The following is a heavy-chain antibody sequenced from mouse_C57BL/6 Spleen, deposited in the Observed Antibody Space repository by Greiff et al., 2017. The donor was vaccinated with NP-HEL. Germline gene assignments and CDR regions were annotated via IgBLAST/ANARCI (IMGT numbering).Heavy chain of an antibody. CDR1: GFTFSDYG. CDR3: AKFYYDYHYFDY. D-gene: IGHD2-4*01. Sequence: DVMLVESGGGLVKPGGSLKLSCAASGFTFSDYGMHWVRQAPEKGLEWVAYISSGSSTIYYADTVKGRFTISRDNAKNTLFLQMTSLRSEDTAMYYCAKFYYDYHYFDYWGQGTTLTVSS. V-gene: IGHV5-17*01. CDR2: ISSGSSTI. J-gene: IGHJ2*01.